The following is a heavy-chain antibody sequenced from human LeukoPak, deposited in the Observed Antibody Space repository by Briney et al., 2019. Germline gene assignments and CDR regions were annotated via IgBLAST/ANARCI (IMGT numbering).Heavy chain of an antibody. CDR1: GGSISGYY. D-gene: IGHD6-19*01. J-gene: IGHJ1*01. CDR3: ARRHSGAWSLQH. CDR2: ISYSGST. V-gene: IGHV4-59*08. Sequence: ETLSLTCTVSGGSISGYYWSWIRQPPGKGLEWIGYISYSGSTNYNPSLRSRVTISVNTSKNQFSLKLSSVTAADTAVYYCARRHSGAWSLQHWGQGTLVTVSS.